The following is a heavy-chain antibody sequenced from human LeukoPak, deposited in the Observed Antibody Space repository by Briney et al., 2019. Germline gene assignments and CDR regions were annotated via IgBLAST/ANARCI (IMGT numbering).Heavy chain of an antibody. CDR2: IKYDGREK. D-gene: IGHD3-22*01. CDR3: ARDRYSDTSRVPFDY. Sequence: PGESLTLSCAASGFTFSTYWMTWVRQAPGKGLEWVANIKYDGREKYHVDSVKGRFTISRDNARNSIYLQMNSLRVVDTAVYYCARDRYSDTSRVPFDYWGQGILVTVSS. CDR1: GFTFSTYW. V-gene: IGHV3-7*01. J-gene: IGHJ4*02.